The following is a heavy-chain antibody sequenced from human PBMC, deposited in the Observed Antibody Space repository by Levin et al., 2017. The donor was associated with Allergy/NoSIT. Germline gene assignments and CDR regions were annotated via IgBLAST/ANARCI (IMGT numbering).Heavy chain of an antibody. J-gene: IGHJ2*01. V-gene: IGHV1-18*01. D-gene: IGHD1-1*01. CDR3: AREVNLDLDL. CDR1: AYTATTFG. Sequence: GGSLRLSCTASAYTATTFGIAWVRQAPGQGLEWMGWISADNDNTNYAQKFEDRLTMTKDADTSTTTVYMELRSLRFDDAAVYYCAREVNLDLDLWGRGTLVNVSS. CDR2: ISADNDNT.